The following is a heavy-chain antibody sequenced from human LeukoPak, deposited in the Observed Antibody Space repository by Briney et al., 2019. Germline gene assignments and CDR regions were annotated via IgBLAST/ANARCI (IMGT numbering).Heavy chain of an antibody. CDR3: AKARSSGWYLWYFQH. CDR1: GFTFSSYA. Sequence: GGSLRLSCAASGFTFSSYAISWVRQAPGKGLEWVSAISGSGGSTYYAHSVKGRFTLSRDNSKNTLYLQMNSLRAEDTAVYYCAKARSSGWYLWYFQHWGQGTLVTVSS. D-gene: IGHD6-19*01. V-gene: IGHV3-23*01. J-gene: IGHJ1*01. CDR2: ISGSGGST.